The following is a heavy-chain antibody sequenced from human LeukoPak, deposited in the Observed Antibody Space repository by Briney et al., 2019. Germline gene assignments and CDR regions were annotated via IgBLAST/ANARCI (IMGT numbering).Heavy chain of an antibody. CDR2: IYPGDSGT. Sequence: GESLKISCKASGYSFSNYWIGWVRQMPGKGLEWMGIIYPGDSGTRYSPSFQGQVTISADKFITTGYLQWSSLKASDTAMYYCARAPTSVSNPYYFDYWGQGALVTVSS. V-gene: IGHV5-51*01. J-gene: IGHJ4*02. D-gene: IGHD4-11*01. CDR1: GYSFSNYW. CDR3: ARAPTSVSNPYYFDY.